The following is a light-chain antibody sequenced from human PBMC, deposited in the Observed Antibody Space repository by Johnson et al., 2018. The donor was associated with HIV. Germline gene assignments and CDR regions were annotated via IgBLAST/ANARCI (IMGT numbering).Light chain of an antibody. CDR1: SSNIGNNY. Sequence: SVLTQPPSVSAAPGQKVTISCSGGSSNIGNNYVSWYQQLPGTAPKLLIYDNNKRPSGIPDRFSGSKSGTSATLGITGLQTGDEADYYCGTWDSSLSSYVFGPGTEVTVL. V-gene: IGLV1-51*01. CDR3: GTWDSSLSSYV. CDR2: DNN. J-gene: IGLJ1*01.